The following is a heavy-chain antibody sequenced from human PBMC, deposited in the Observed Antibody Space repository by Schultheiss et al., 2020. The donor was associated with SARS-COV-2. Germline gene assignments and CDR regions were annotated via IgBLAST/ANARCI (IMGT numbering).Heavy chain of an antibody. CDR3: AKDYYGSGTYPDY. V-gene: IGHV3-64D*06. J-gene: IGHJ4*02. Sequence: GGSLRLSCAASGFTFSNYAMHWVRQAPGKGLEYVSVISSNGGSTYYADSVKGRFTISRDNSKNTLYLQMNSLRAEDTAVYYCAKDYYGSGTYPDYWGQGTLVTVSS. CDR1: GFTFSNYA. CDR2: ISSNGGST. D-gene: IGHD3-10*01.